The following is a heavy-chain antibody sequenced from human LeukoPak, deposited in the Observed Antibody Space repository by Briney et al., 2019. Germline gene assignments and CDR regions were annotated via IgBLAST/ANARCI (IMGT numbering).Heavy chain of an antibody. V-gene: IGHV4-4*02. D-gene: IGHD2-15*01. Sequence: PSGTLSLTCAVSGGSISSSNWWRWVRQPPGKGLEWIGEIYHSGSTNYNPSLKSRVTISVDKSKNQFSLKLSSVTAADTAVYYCARAVVVAAQYWFDPWGQGTLVTVSS. CDR1: GGSISSSNW. J-gene: IGHJ5*02. CDR3: ARAVVVAAQYWFDP. CDR2: IYHSGST.